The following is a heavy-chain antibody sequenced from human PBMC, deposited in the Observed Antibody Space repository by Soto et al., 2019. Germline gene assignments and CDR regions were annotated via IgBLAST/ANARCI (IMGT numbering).Heavy chain of an antibody. D-gene: IGHD6-13*01. J-gene: IGHJ4*02. CDR2: IDTSGSST. CDR3: AKDSWYFDL. Sequence: QPGGSLRLSCEASGFIFTNFWMHWVRQVPGKGLVWVSRIDTSGSSTSYADSVKGRFTISRDNAKNTVSLQINSLRAEDTGVYYCAKDSWYFDLWSQGSLVTVSS. V-gene: IGHV3-74*01. CDR1: GFIFTNFW.